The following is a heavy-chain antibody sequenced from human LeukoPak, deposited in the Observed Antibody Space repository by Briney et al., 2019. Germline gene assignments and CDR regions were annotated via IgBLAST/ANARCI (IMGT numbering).Heavy chain of an antibody. CDR2: INQDGSEK. CDR1: GFTFSRSW. Sequence: GGSLRLSCAASGFTFSRSWMSWARQAPGKGLEWVANINQDGSEKYYVDSVKGRFTISKDNAKNSLYLQMNSLRAEDTAVYYCARDENWGQGTLVTVSS. V-gene: IGHV3-7*01. J-gene: IGHJ4*02. CDR3: ARDEN.